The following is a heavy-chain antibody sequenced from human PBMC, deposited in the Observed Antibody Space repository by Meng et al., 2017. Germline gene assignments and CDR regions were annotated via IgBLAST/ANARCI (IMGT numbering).Heavy chain of an antibody. CDR3: ARDKRITMIVADDAFDI. D-gene: IGHD3-22*01. CDR1: GFTFSSYG. Sequence: GGSLRLSCAASGFTFSSYGMHWVRQAPGKGLEWVAVIWYDGSNKYYADSVKGRFTISRDNFKNTLYLQMNSLRAEDTAVYYCARDKRITMIVADDAFDIWGQGTMVTVSS. CDR2: IWYDGSNK. V-gene: IGHV3-33*01. J-gene: IGHJ3*02.